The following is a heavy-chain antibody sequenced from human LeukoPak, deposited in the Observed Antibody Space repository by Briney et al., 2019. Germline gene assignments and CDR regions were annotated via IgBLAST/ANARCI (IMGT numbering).Heavy chain of an antibody. CDR1: GFTFGDYA. CDR2: IRGKAYGGTT. CDR3: TRVSLTYYDFWSGSFGYMDV. V-gene: IGHV3-49*04. J-gene: IGHJ6*03. Sequence: QPGRSLRLSCTASGFTFGDYAMSWVRQAPGKGLEWVGFIRGKAYGGTTEYAASVKGRFTISRDDSKSIAYLQMNSLKTEDTAVYYCTRVSLTYYDFWSGSFGYMDVWGKGTTVTVSS. D-gene: IGHD3-3*01.